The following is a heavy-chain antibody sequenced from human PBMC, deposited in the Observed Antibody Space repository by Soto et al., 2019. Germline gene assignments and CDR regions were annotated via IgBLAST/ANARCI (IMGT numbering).Heavy chain of an antibody. CDR2: TSYDGSNN. Sequence: QVQLVESGGGVVQPGTSLRLSCVGSGFTFRSYVIHWVRQAPGKGLEWVALTSYDGSNNFYGDSVKGRFTISRDNSRNTVELHMDSLRLEEMALYYCARWGTTGGLDVWGQGTLVSVSS. J-gene: IGHJ4*02. V-gene: IGHV3-33*05. D-gene: IGHD3-16*01. CDR3: ARWGTTGGLDV. CDR1: GFTFRSYV.